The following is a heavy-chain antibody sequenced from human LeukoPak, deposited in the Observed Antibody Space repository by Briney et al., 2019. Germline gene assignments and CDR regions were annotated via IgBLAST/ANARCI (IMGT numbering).Heavy chain of an antibody. J-gene: IGHJ5*02. Sequence: GRSLRLSCAASGFTFSSYGMHWVRQAPGKGLEWVAVIPYDGSNKYYADSVKGRFTISRDNSKNTLYLQMNSLRAEDTAVYYCAKESGSGWSNWFDPWGQGTLVTVSS. CDR2: IPYDGSNK. CDR1: GFTFSSYG. CDR3: AKESGSGWSNWFDP. V-gene: IGHV3-30*18. D-gene: IGHD6-19*01.